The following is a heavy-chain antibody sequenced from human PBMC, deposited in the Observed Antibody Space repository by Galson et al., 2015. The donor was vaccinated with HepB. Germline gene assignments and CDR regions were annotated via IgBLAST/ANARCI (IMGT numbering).Heavy chain of an antibody. CDR2: ITPFNGNT. Sequence: SVKVSCKASGYTFTYRYLHWVRQAPGQALEWMGWITPFNGNTNYAQKFQDRVTITRDRSMSTAYMELSSLRSEDTAMYYCARSQSVVTGPFDAFDIWGQGTMVTVSS. V-gene: IGHV1-45*02. CDR1: GYTFTYRY. J-gene: IGHJ3*02. D-gene: IGHD2-21*02. CDR3: ARSQSVVTGPFDAFDI.